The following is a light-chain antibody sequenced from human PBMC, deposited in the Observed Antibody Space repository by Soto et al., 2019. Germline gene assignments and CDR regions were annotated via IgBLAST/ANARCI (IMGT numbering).Light chain of an antibody. Sequence: QSALTQPASVSGSPGQSITISCTGTSSDVGNYNYVSWYQQHPGKAPKLMIYEVSNRPSGVSNRFSGSKSGNMASLTISGLQAEDEADYYCSSYTTSSSWVFGGGTKLTVL. CDR1: SSDVGNYNY. J-gene: IGLJ3*02. CDR2: EVS. CDR3: SSYTTSSSWV. V-gene: IGLV2-14*01.